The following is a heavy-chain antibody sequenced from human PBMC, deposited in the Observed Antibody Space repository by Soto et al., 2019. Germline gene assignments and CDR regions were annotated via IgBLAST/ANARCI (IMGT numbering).Heavy chain of an antibody. CDR3: AKASDWNYRTYYYYGMDV. V-gene: IGHV3-23*01. J-gene: IGHJ6*02. CDR2: ISGSGGST. Sequence: GGSLRLSCAASGFTFSSYAMSWVRQAPGKGPEWVSAISGSGGSTYYADSVKGRFTISRDNSKNTLYLQMNSLRAEDTAVYYCAKASDWNYRTYYYYGMDVWGQGTTVTVSS. D-gene: IGHD1-7*01. CDR1: GFTFSSYA.